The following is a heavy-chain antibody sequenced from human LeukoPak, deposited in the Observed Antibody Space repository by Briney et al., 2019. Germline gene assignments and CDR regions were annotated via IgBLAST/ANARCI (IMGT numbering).Heavy chain of an antibody. Sequence: SETLSLTCTVSGGSISSGGYSWSWIRQTPGKGLEWIAYIHDSGSTYNNPSLKTRLSISIDTSKNQFSLKLHSVTAADTAVYYCARVVAAAGNNWFDPWGQGTLVTVSS. CDR3: ARVVAAAGNNWFDP. CDR2: IHDSGST. J-gene: IGHJ5*02. D-gene: IGHD6-13*01. V-gene: IGHV4-30-4*07. CDR1: GGSISSGGYS.